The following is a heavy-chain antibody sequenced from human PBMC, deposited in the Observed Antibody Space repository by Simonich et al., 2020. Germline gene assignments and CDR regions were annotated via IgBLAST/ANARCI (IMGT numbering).Heavy chain of an antibody. V-gene: IGHV4-34*01. Sequence: QVQLQQWGAGLLKPSETLSLTCAVYGGSFSGSYWSWIRQPPGKGLAWIGEINHSESTNYNPSLKSRVTISVDTSKNQFSLKLSSVTAADTAVYYCASPGGTAARDAFDIWGQGTMVTVSS. CDR3: ASPGGTAARDAFDI. CDR1: GGSFSGSY. CDR2: INHSEST. J-gene: IGHJ3*02. D-gene: IGHD6-6*01.